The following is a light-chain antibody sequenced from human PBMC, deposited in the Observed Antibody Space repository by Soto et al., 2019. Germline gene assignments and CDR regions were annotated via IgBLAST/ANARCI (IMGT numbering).Light chain of an antibody. J-gene: IGLJ1*01. CDR2: GNS. V-gene: IGLV1-40*01. CDR3: QSYAGSNTYV. CDR1: SSNIGAGYD. Sequence: QTVVTQPPSVSGAPGQRVTISCTGSSSNIGAGYDVHWYQQLPGTAPKLLIYGNSNRPSGVPDRFSGSKSGTSASLAITGLQAEDEADYYCQSYAGSNTYVFGSGTKLTVL.